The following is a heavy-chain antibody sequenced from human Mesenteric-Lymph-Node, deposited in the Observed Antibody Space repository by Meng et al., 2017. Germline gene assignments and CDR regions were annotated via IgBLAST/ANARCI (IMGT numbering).Heavy chain of an antibody. J-gene: IGHJ4*02. CDR2: FYYSGST. CDR1: GGSNSVSFYT. V-gene: IGHV4-39*01. CDR3: ARLVSGWSGSYYFDY. D-gene: IGHD6-19*01. Sequence: APVKPGETLAFNGTVCGGSNSVSFYTWGWIRQPPGKGLEWIGTFYYSGSTYYNPSLKSRVTISVDTSKNQFSLKLSSVTAADTAVYYCARLVSGWSGSYYFDYWGQGTLVTVSS.